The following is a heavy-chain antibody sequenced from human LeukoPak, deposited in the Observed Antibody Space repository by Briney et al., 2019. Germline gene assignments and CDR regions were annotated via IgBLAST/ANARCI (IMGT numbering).Heavy chain of an antibody. CDR2: IGGRGSTV. J-gene: IGHJ4*02. V-gene: IGHV3-48*03. CDR1: GFTLSGSH. D-gene: IGHD5-24*01. Sequence: GGSLKLSCTASGFTLSGSHMHWVRQAPGKGLEWLSFIGGRGSTVYYADSVKGRFTISRDNAKRSLYLQMNSLRVGDTALYYCARDKTTGFKNDFDSWGQGTLVTVSP. CDR3: ARDKTTGFKNDFDS.